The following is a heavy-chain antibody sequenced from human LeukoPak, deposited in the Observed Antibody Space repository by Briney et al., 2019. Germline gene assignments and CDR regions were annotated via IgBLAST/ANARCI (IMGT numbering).Heavy chain of an antibody. CDR1: GYTFTGYY. J-gene: IGHJ4*02. CDR2: INPNSGGT. Sequence: ASVKVSCKASGYTFTGYYMHWVRQAPGQGLEWMGWINPNSGGTNYEQNFQGRVTMTRDTSISTAYMELSRLRSDDTAVYYCARDVSAVTEEVFDSWGQGTLVTVSS. V-gene: IGHV1-2*02. D-gene: IGHD6-13*01. CDR3: ARDVSAVTEEVFDS.